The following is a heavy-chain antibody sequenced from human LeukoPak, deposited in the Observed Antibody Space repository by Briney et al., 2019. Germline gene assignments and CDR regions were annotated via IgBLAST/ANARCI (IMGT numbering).Heavy chain of an antibody. CDR1: GFTFSSYV. Sequence: PGGSLRLSCLASGFTFSSYVMSWVRQAPGKGLEWVSALNSGGDTTYYGDSVKGRFTISRDNSKNTVYLQMNSLRAEDTAVYYCGRLALTPWYFDLWGRGTLVTVSS. V-gene: IGHV3-23*01. CDR2: LNSGGDTT. CDR3: GRLALTPWYFDL. J-gene: IGHJ2*01. D-gene: IGHD6-19*01.